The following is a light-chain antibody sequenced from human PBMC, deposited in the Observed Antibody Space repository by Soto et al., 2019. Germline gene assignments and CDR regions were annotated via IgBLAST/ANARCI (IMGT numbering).Light chain of an antibody. J-gene: IGKJ1*01. Sequence: DVVMTQSPLSLPVTLGQPASISCRSSQSLGSSDENTFLNWFQQRPGQSPRRLIYQVSRRDSGVPDRFSGSVSGTDFTLKISRVEAEDVGVYYCMQGSHWPPWTFGQGTKVEIK. CDR2: QVS. CDR3: MQGSHWPPWT. V-gene: IGKV2-30*01. CDR1: QSLGSSDENTF.